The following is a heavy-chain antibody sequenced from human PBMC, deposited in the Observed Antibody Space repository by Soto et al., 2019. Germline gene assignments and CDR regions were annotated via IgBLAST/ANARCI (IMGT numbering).Heavy chain of an antibody. D-gene: IGHD4-17*01. J-gene: IGHJ4*02. Sequence: QVQLVESGGGVVQPGRSLRLSCAASGFTFSSFAMYWVRQAPGKGLEWVAVISYDGSKKYYADSVKGRFTISRDNSKNTLYLQINGLRTEDTAVYYCTRVMDYGDRAFGDYWGQGTLVTVSS. CDR1: GFTFSSFA. CDR2: ISYDGSKK. CDR3: TRVMDYGDRAFGDY. V-gene: IGHV3-30-3*01.